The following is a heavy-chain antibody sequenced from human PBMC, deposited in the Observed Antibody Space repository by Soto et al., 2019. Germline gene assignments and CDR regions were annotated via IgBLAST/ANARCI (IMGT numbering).Heavy chain of an antibody. CDR1: GFTFDDYA. V-gene: IGHV3-9*01. J-gene: IGHJ3*02. D-gene: IGHD4-17*01. CDR2: ISWNSGSI. CDR3: AKGRLVDYGDSEPIGDAFDI. Sequence: SLRLSCAASGFTFDDYARHRVRQAPGKGLEWVSGISWNSGSIGYADSVKGRFTISRDNAKNSLYLQMNSLRAEDTALYYCAKGRLVDYGDSEPIGDAFDIWGQGTMVTVSS.